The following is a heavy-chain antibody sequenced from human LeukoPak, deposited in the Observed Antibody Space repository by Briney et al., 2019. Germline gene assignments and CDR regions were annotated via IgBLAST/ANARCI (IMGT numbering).Heavy chain of an antibody. CDR1: GGSISSGDYY. J-gene: IGHJ1*01. CDR3: ARAQYRIQLWP. Sequence: SETLSLTCTVSGGSISSGDYYWSWISQPPGKGLEWIGYIYYSGSTYYNPSLKSRVTISVDTSKNQFSLKLSSVTAADTAVYYCARAQYRIQLWPWGQGTLVTVSS. CDR2: IYYSGST. V-gene: IGHV4-30-4*08. D-gene: IGHD5-18*01.